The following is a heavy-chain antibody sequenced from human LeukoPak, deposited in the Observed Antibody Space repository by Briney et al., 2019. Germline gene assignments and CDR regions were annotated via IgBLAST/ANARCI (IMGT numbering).Heavy chain of an antibody. J-gene: IGHJ4*02. D-gene: IGHD5-18*01. CDR2: ISEDGSRT. CDR1: GFTFHEYA. V-gene: IGHV3-43*02. Sequence: PGGSLTLSCAASGFTFHEYAIHWLRQAPGKGLEWVSLISEDGSRTYYADSVKGRFTISRDNSKNSLYLQMNSLRTEDTAFYYCAKDLTQLYVACDYWGEGTLVTVPS. CDR3: AKDLTQLYVACDY.